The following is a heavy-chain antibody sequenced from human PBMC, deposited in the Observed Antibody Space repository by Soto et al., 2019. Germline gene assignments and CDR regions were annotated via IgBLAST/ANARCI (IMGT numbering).Heavy chain of an antibody. V-gene: IGHV4-31*03. D-gene: IGHD4-17*01. J-gene: IGHJ4*02. CDR1: GGSISSGGYY. Sequence: QVQLQESGPGLVKPSQTLSLTCTVSGGSISSGGYYWSWIRQHPGKGLEWIGYIYYSGSTYYNPSLKSRXXIXVXXSKNQFSLELSSVTAADTAVYYCARELTTVTAFDYWGQGTLVTVSS. CDR2: IYYSGST. CDR3: ARELTTVTAFDY.